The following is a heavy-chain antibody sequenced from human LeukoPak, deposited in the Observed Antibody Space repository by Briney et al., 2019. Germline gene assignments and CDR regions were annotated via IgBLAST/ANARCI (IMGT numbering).Heavy chain of an antibody. D-gene: IGHD3-16*01. V-gene: IGHV4-31*03. CDR2: IYNSGST. CDR1: GGSISSGAYY. J-gene: IGHJ4*02. CDR3: ATEGGRYYFDY. Sequence: SQTLSLTCTVSGGSISSGAYYWTWIRQHPGKGLEWIGYIYNSGSTYYNPSLKSRVTISVDTSKNQFSVKLSSVSAADTAVYYCATEGGRYYFDYWGQGALVTVSS.